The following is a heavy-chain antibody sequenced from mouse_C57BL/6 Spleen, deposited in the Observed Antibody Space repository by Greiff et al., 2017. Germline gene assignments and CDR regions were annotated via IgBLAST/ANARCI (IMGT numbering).Heavy chain of an antibody. CDR3: ARASFYYGSSYVWYFDV. J-gene: IGHJ1*03. V-gene: IGHV5-16*01. CDR1: GFTFSDYY. Sequence: EVMLVESEGGLVQPGSSMKLSCTASGFTFSDYYMAWVRQVPEKGLEWVANINYDGSSTYYLDSLKSRFIISRDNAKNILYLQMSSLKSEDTATYYCARASFYYGSSYVWYFDVWGTGTTVTVSS. CDR2: INYDGSST. D-gene: IGHD1-1*01.